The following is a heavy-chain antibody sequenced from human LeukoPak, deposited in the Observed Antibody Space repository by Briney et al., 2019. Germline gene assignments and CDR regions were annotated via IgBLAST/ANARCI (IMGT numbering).Heavy chain of an antibody. CDR1: GFTFSSYG. D-gene: IGHD6-13*01. J-gene: IGHJ5*02. Sequence: PGRSLRLSCAAPGFTFSSYGMHWVRQAPGKGLEWVAVISYDGSNKYYADSVKGRFTISRDNSKNTLYLQMNSLRAEDTAVYYCAKDPGYSSSGGWFDPWGQGTLVTVSS. CDR3: AKDPGYSSSGGWFDP. CDR2: ISYDGSNK. V-gene: IGHV3-30*18.